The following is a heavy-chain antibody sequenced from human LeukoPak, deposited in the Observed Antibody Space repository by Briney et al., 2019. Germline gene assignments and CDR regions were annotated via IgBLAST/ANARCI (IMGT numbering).Heavy chain of an antibody. CDR3: ARLGAEQAMVGRQQYYFDY. J-gene: IGHJ4*02. CDR2: IIPIFDTT. V-gene: IGHV1-69*13. D-gene: IGHD3-10*01. Sequence: SVKLCFTSSGGTFSIYAISWVRQAPGQGLEWMGGIIPIFDTTNYSQEFQGRVTITADEHTRTGYMDLRSLGSEDTAVYQCARLGAEQAMVGRQQYYFDYWGEGTLVTLS. CDR1: GGTFSIYA.